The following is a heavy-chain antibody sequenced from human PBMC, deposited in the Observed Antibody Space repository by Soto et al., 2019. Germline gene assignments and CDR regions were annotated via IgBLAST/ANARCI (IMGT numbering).Heavy chain of an antibody. CDR2: IDEYGSTI. J-gene: IGHJ4*02. D-gene: IGHD3-10*01. CDR1: GFTFSSYW. Sequence: EVQLVESGGGLVQPGGSLRLSCAASGFTFSSYWMHWVRQVPGKGLLWVSRIDEYGSTINYADSVKGRFTISRDNARNTLYLEMNSLRAEDTALYYCTRDIGGKGAYWGPGTLVTVSS. CDR3: TRDIGGKGAY. V-gene: IGHV3-74*01.